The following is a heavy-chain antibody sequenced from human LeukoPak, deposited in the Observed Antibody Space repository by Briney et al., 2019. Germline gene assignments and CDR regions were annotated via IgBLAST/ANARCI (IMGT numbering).Heavy chain of an antibody. D-gene: IGHD1-7*01. Sequence: ASVNVSCTASGYTFTSYAMHWVRQAPGQRLEWMGWINAGNGNTKYSQKFQGRVTITRDTSASTAYMELSSLRSEDTAVYYCARARHNWNSIYFDYWGQGTLVTVSS. CDR1: GYTFTSYA. V-gene: IGHV1-3*01. CDR3: ARARHNWNSIYFDY. CDR2: INAGNGNT. J-gene: IGHJ4*02.